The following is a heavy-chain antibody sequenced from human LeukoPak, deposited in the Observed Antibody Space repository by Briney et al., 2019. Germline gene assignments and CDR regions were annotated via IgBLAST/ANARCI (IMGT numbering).Heavy chain of an antibody. V-gene: IGHV7-4-1*02. CDR1: GYTFTSYA. Sequence: ASVKVSCKASGYTFTSYAMNWVRQAPGQGLEWMGWINTNTGNPTYAQGFTGRFVFSLDTSVSTAYLQISSLKAEDTAVYYCARGGFRAFLEWFNTVFDYWGQGTLVTVSS. CDR3: ARGGFRAFLEWFNTVFDY. CDR2: INTNTGNP. D-gene: IGHD3-3*02. J-gene: IGHJ4*02.